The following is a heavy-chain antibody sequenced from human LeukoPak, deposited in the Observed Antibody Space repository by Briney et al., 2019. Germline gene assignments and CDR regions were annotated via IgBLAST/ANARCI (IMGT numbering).Heavy chain of an antibody. J-gene: IGHJ4*02. CDR1: GGSISSYY. Sequence: SETLSLTCTVSGGSISSYYWSWIRQPPGKGLEWIGRVYTSGSTNYNPSLKSRVNISLDTPKNQFSLKLISVTAADTAVYFCARLQWLSTPFFDYWGQGTLVTISS. V-gene: IGHV4-4*08. CDR2: VYTSGST. CDR3: ARLQWLSTPFFDY. D-gene: IGHD6-19*01.